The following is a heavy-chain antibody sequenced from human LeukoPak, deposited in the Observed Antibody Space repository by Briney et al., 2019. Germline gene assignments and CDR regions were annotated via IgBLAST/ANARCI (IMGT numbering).Heavy chain of an antibody. D-gene: IGHD2-21*02. CDR3: ARGVSMEVTAINYFDY. Sequence: SETLSLTCTVSGGSISSYYWSWIRQPAGKGLEWIGRIYTSGSTNYNPSLKSRVTMSVDTSKNQFSLKLSSVTAADTAVYYCARGVSMEVTAINYFDYWGQGTLVTVSS. J-gene: IGHJ4*02. CDR2: IYTSGST. CDR1: GGSISSYY. V-gene: IGHV4-4*07.